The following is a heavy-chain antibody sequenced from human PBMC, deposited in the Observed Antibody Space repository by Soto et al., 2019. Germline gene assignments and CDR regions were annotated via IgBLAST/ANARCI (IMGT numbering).Heavy chain of an antibody. J-gene: IGHJ6*01. D-gene: IGHD6-6*01. V-gene: IGHV3-33*01. CDR3: GREGSSSGYYGMGV. CDR2: IWYDGSNK. CDR1: GFTFSSYG. Sequence: QVQLVESGGGVVQPGRSLRLSCAASGFTFSSYGMHWVRQAPGKGLEWVAVIWYDGSNKYYADSVKGRFTISRDNSKNTLYLQMNSLRAEDTDVYYCGREGSSSGYYGMGVWGQGTTVTVSA.